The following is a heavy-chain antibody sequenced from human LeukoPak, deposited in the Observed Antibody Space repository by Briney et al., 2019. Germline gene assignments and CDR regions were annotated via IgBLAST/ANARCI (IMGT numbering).Heavy chain of an antibody. Sequence: GSLRLSCAASGFTFSSYGMHWVRQAPGQGLAWVAFIRYDGSNKYCADSVKGRFTISRDNSKNTLYLQMNSLRAEDTAVYYCAKGQSYYYDSSGYAPFDYWGQGTLVTVSS. CDR3: AKGQSYYYDSSGYAPFDY. CDR2: IRYDGSNK. CDR1: GFTFSSYG. V-gene: IGHV3-30*02. J-gene: IGHJ4*02. D-gene: IGHD3-22*01.